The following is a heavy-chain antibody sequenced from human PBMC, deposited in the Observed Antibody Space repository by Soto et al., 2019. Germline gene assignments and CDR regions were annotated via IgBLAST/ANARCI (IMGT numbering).Heavy chain of an antibody. V-gene: IGHV4-30-2*01. CDR3: ARVGHDYGDYYWFAP. Sequence: QLQLQESGSGLVKPSQTLSLTCAVSGGSISSGGYSWSWIRQPPGKGLEWIGYIYHSGSTYYNPSLNSRVTISVDRSKNQFALKLSSVTAADTAVYYCARVGHDYGDYYWFAPWGQGTLVTVSS. CDR1: GGSISSGGYS. CDR2: IYHSGST. J-gene: IGHJ5*02. D-gene: IGHD4-17*01.